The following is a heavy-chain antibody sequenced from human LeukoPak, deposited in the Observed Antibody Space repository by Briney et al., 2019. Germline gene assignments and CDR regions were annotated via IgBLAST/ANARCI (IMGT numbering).Heavy chain of an antibody. CDR2: ISGYNGKT. CDR3: ASAHYYDSSGPFDY. V-gene: IGHV1-18*01. Sequence: ASVKVSCKASGYTFNTYGITWVRQAPGQGLEWMGWISGYNGKTKYAQKLQDRVTMTTDTSTTTAYMELRSLRSDDTAVYYCASAHYYDSSGPFDYWGQGTLVTVSS. CDR1: GYTFNTYG. D-gene: IGHD3-22*01. J-gene: IGHJ4*02.